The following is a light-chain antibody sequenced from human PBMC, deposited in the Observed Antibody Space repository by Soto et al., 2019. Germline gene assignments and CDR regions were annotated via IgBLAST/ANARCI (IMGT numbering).Light chain of an antibody. CDR3: QQYNNWPPVT. Sequence: EIVMTQSPATLSVSPGERATLSCRASQRVSSNLALYQQKPGQAPRLLIYGASTRATGIPARFSGSGSGTEFTRTISSLQSEECAVYYCQQYNNWPPVTFGGGTKVEIK. CDR1: QRVSSN. J-gene: IGKJ4*01. CDR2: GAS. V-gene: IGKV3-15*01.